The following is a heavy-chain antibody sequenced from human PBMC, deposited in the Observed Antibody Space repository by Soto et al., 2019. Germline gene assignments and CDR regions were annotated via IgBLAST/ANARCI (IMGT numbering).Heavy chain of an antibody. D-gene: IGHD3-10*01. J-gene: IGHJ4*02. CDR2: LYWDDDK. CDR1: GFSLTTSGVG. V-gene: IGHV2-5*02. CDR3: AHTSGRSGDY. Sequence: QITLKESGPTLVKPTQTLTLTCTFSGFSLTTSGVGVGWIRQPPGKALEWLALLYWDDDKRYSPSLKSRLTLARDTSNIQLVLTMTNMDPVDKGTYCCAHTSGRSGDYWGQGTLVTVSS.